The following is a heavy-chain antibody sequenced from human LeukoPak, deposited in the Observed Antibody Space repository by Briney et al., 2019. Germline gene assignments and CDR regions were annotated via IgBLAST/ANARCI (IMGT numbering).Heavy chain of an antibody. CDR2: INHSGST. Sequence: SETLSLTCAVYGGSFSGYYWSWIRQPPGKGLEWIGEINHSGSTNYNPSLKSRVTISVDTSKNQFSLKLSSVTAADTAVYYCASRDSDFDYWGQGTLVTVSS. V-gene: IGHV4-34*01. CDR3: ASRDSDFDY. J-gene: IGHJ4*02. CDR1: GGSFSGYY. D-gene: IGHD2-15*01.